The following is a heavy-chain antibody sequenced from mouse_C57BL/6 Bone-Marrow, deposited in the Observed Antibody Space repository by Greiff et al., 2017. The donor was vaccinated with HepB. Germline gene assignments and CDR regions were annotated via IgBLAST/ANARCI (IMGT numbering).Heavy chain of an antibody. V-gene: IGHV5-9*01. J-gene: IGHJ4*01. CDR3: ARFYYGNSGYAMDY. Sequence: EVKLVESGGGLVKPGGSLKLSCAASGFTFTSYTMSWVRQTPEKRLEWVATISGGGGNTYYPDSVKGRFTISRDNAKNTLYLQMSSLRSEDTALYYCARFYYGNSGYAMDYWGQGTSVTVSS. CDR2: ISGGGGNT. D-gene: IGHD2-1*01. CDR1: GFTFTSYT.